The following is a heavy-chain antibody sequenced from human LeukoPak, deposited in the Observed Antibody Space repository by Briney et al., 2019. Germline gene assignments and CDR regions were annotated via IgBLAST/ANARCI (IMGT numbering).Heavy chain of an antibody. D-gene: IGHD1-26*01. J-gene: IGHJ6*03. CDR2: ITHGGRA. Sequence: SETLSLTCAVYADSFSGYSWSWIRQSPGRGLEWIGEITHGGRAKYSPSLKSRVTMSVDTSKNQFSLRLTSVTAADTAIYYCARTYEIVGSTAFYHYLFYMDIWSKGTPVTISS. CDR1: ADSFSGYS. V-gene: IGHV4-34*01. CDR3: ARTYEIVGSTAFYHYLFYMDI.